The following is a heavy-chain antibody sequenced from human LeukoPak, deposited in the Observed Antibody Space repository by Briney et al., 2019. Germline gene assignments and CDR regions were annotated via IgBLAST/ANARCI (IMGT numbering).Heavy chain of an antibody. J-gene: IGHJ4*02. V-gene: IGHV1-2*02. D-gene: IGHD1-26*01. CDR1: GYTFTGYY. CDR3: ARVGRSGQWELRGFAY. CDR2: INPNSGGT. Sequence: GASVKVSCKASGYTFTGYYMHWVRQAPGQGLEWMGWINPNSGGTNYAQKFQGRVTMTRDTSISTAYMELSRLRSDDTAVYYCARVGRSGQWELRGFAYWGQGTLVTVSS.